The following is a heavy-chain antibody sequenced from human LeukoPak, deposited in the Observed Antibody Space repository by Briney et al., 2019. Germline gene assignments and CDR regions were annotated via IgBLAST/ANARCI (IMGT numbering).Heavy chain of an antibody. CDR1: GGSISSYY. Sequence: SETLSLTCTVSGGSISSYYWSWIRQPPGKGLEWIGYIYYSGSTNYNPSLKSRVTISVDTFKNQFSLKLSSVTAADTAVYYCARVDLGEFGPWGQGTLVTVSS. CDR3: ARVDLGEFGP. V-gene: IGHV4-59*01. CDR2: IYYSGST. D-gene: IGHD3-10*01. J-gene: IGHJ5*02.